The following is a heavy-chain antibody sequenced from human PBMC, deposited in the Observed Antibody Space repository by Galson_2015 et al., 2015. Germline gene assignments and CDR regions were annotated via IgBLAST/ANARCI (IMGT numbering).Heavy chain of an antibody. CDR1: GYTFTDYF. Sequence: QSGAEVKNPGASVKVPCKASGYTFTDYFMHWVRQAPGQGLEWLGWINPNSGGTNYAQKFQGWVTMTRDTSISTAYIELSRLRSNDTAVYYCARLSGWADRTFDIWGQGTMVTVSS. J-gene: IGHJ3*02. V-gene: IGHV1-2*04. CDR2: INPNSGGT. D-gene: IGHD1-14*01. CDR3: ARLSGWADRTFDI.